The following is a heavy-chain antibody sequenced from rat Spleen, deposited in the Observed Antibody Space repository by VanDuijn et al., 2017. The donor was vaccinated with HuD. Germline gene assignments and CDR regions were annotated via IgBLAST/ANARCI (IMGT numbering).Heavy chain of an antibody. CDR2: INSAGSA. V-gene: IGHV3-3*01. J-gene: IGHJ3*01. CDR3: ARNDGTYYYRFAY. CDR1: GYSITSGYG. Sequence: EVQLQESGPGLVKPSQSLSLTCSVTGYSITSGYGWSWIRKFPGNKLEWMGYINSAGSANYNPPLKSQISITRDTSKNQFFLQVNSVTTEDTATYYCARNDGTYYYRFAYWGQGTLVTVSS. D-gene: IGHD1-12*02.